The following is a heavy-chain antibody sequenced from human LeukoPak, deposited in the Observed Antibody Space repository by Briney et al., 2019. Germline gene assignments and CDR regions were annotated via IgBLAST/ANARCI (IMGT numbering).Heavy chain of an antibody. D-gene: IGHD4-11*01. V-gene: IGHV4-31*03. CDR3: ARVRGSTVTTQYYFDY. J-gene: IGHJ4*02. CDR1: GGSISSGGYY. Sequence: SGTLSLTCTVSGGSISSGGYYWSWIRQHPGKGLEWIGYIYYSGSTYYNPSLKSRVTISVDTSKNQFSLKLSSVTAADTAVYYCARVRGSTVTTQYYFDYWGQGTLVTVSS. CDR2: IYYSGST.